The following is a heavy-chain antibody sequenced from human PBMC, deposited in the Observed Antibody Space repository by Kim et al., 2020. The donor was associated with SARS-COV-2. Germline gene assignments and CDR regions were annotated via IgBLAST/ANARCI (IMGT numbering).Heavy chain of an antibody. D-gene: IGHD6-13*01. Sequence: ASVKVSCKASGYTFTRHGISWVRQAPGQGLEWMGWISTYNGDTTYAQNLQGRVTMTTDTSTSTAYMELRSLRSDDTAVYYCTRDGGRAAGGYDSWGQGSLVTVSS. CDR3: TRDGGRAAGGYDS. CDR1: GYTFTRHG. CDR2: ISTYNGDT. J-gene: IGHJ4*02. V-gene: IGHV1-18*01.